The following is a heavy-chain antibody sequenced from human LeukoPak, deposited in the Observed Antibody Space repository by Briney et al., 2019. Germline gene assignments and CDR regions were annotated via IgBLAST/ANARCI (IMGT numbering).Heavy chain of an antibody. CDR3: ARLNAIAVAGSYYYYYMDV. V-gene: IGHV7-4-1*02. CDR2: INTGTGNP. Sequence: ASVKVSCKTSGYTFTSYAMNWVRQAPGQGLEFMGWINTGTGNPTYAQGFTGRFVFSLDTSVSTAYLQISSLKAEGTAVYYCARLNAIAVAGSYYYYYMDVWGKGTTVTVSS. J-gene: IGHJ6*03. CDR1: GYTFTSYA. D-gene: IGHD6-19*01.